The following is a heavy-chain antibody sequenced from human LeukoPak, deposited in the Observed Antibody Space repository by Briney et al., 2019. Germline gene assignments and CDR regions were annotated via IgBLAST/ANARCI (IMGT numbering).Heavy chain of an antibody. V-gene: IGHV3-7*01. CDR2: IKQDGSEK. Sequence: GGSLRLSCAASRFTFTNYWMSWVRQAPGKGLEWVANIKQDGSEKHYVDSVRGRFTISRDNARNSLFLQMNSLRVEDTATYYCTRKWVLTHAFYIWGQVTMVTVSS. J-gene: IGHJ3*02. CDR1: RFTFTNYW. CDR3: TRKWVLTHAFYI. D-gene: IGHD2-2*03.